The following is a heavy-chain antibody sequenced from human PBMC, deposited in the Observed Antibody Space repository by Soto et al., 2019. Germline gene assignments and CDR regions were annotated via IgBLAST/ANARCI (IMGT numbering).Heavy chain of an antibody. V-gene: IGHV4-31*03. D-gene: IGHD3-10*01. J-gene: IGHJ6*02. CDR3: ARDYYGSGAGYYYYGMDV. Sequence: SETLCLTRTVSCGSITSGGYYWSWIRQHPGKGLEWIGYIYYSGSTYYNPSLKSRVTISLDTSKNQFSLELSSVTAADTAVHYCARDYYGSGAGYYYYGMDVWGQGTTVTVSS. CDR2: IYYSGST. CDR1: CGSITSGGYY.